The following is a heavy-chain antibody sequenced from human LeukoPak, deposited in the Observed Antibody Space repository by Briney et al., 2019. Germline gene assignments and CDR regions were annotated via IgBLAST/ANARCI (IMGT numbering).Heavy chain of an antibody. D-gene: IGHD1-1*01. CDR3: AKETQLTVSALFDY. Sequence: GGSLRLSCAASGFTFNNYAMSWVRQALGKGLEWVSAISGSGGSTFYADSVKGRFTISRDSSKNTLFLQVNSLRAEDTAVYYCAKETQLTVSALFDYWGQGTLVTVSS. CDR1: GFTFNNYA. J-gene: IGHJ4*02. CDR2: ISGSGGST. V-gene: IGHV3-23*01.